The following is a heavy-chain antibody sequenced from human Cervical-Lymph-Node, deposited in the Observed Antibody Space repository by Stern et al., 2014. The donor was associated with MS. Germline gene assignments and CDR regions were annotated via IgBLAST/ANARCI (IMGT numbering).Heavy chain of an antibody. CDR2: IDPEDGET. V-gene: IGHV1-24*01. J-gene: IGHJ4*02. CDR3: ATARSDY. Sequence: VQLVESGAEVKRPGASVRVSCKVSGYTLTGVSIHWVRQAPGKGLDWMGGIDPEDGETVYAQKFQGRVIMTEDTSTETAYMEMTTLTSEDTAMYYCATARSDYWGQGTLVTVSS. CDR1: GYTLTGVS.